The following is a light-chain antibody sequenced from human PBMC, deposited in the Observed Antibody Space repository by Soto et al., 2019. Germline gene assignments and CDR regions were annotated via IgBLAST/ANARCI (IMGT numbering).Light chain of an antibody. CDR1: QSVTSNY. V-gene: IGKV3-20*01. Sequence: EIVLTQSPGTLSLSPGERATLSCRASQSVTSNYLAWYQQKPGQAPRLLIYGASTRATGIPDRFSGSGSGTDFTLTVNRLEPEDFAMYFCQDYGDSPYTFGQGTRLEI. J-gene: IGKJ5*01. CDR2: GAS. CDR3: QDYGDSPYT.